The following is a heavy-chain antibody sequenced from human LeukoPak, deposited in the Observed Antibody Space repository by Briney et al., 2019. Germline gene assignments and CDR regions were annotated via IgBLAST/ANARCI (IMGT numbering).Heavy chain of an antibody. Sequence: PGGSLRLSCAASGFTFSSYSMNWVRQAAGKGLEWVSYISSGSSTVYYADSVKGRFTISRDNAKNSLYLQMDSLRAEDTAVYYCARDPSLYCGTTSCYDLDYWGQGTLVTVSS. CDR1: GFTFSSYS. V-gene: IGHV3-48*04. D-gene: IGHD2-2*01. CDR2: ISSGSSTV. CDR3: ARDPSLYCGTTSCYDLDY. J-gene: IGHJ4*02.